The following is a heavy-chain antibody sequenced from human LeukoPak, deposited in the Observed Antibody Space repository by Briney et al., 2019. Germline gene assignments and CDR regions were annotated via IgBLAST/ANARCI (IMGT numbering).Heavy chain of an antibody. CDR3: ARGAAPPGYYYHYMDV. Sequence: PSETLSLTCAVSGGSISSYYWSWIRQPPGKGLEWIGYVSYSGSTNYNPSLKSRVTISVDTSKNQFSLKLNSVTAADTAVYYCARGAAPPGYYYHYMDVWGKGTTVTISS. J-gene: IGHJ6*03. D-gene: IGHD1-14*01. V-gene: IGHV4-59*01. CDR2: VSYSGST. CDR1: GGSISSYY.